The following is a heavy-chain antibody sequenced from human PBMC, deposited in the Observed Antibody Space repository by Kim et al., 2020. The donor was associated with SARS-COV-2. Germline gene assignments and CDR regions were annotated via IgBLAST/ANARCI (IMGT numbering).Heavy chain of an antibody. J-gene: IGHJ3*02. CDR2: INSDGSST. Sequence: GGSLRLSCAASGFTLSTYWMHWVRQTPGKGLVWVSRINSDGSSTSYADSVKGRFTISRDNAKSTLYLQMNSLRVEDTAVYYCASAAAGTRNAFDIWGQGTMVTVSS. D-gene: IGHD6-13*01. V-gene: IGHV3-74*01. CDR1: GFTLSTYW. CDR3: ASAAAGTRNAFDI.